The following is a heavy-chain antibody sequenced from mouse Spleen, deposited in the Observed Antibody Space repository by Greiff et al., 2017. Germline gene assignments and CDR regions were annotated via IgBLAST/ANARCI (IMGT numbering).Heavy chain of an antibody. V-gene: IGHV1-26*01. J-gene: IGHJ2*01. Sequence: EVQLQQSGPELVKPGASVKISCKASGYTFTDYYMNWVKQSHGKSLEWIGDINPNNGGTSYNQKFKGKATLTVDKSSSTAYMELRSLTSEDSAVYYCALANWDVGRFDYWGQGTTLTVSS. CDR2: INPNNGGT. CDR1: GYTFTDYY. CDR3: ALANWDVGRFDY. D-gene: IGHD4-1*01.